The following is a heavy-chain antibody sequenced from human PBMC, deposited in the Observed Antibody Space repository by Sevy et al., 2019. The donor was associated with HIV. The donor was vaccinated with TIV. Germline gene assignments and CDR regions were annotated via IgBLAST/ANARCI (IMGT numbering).Heavy chain of an antibody. J-gene: IGHJ5*02. CDR2: MYYSGIT. CDR3: ARMNYSASAPGSWFDP. V-gene: IGHV4-59*01. Sequence: SETLSLTCTVSGGSISSYYWSWIQQPPGKGLEWIAYMYYSGITNYSPSLKSRLTISIDTSKNHFSLKLRSVTAADTAVYYCARMNYSASAPGSWFDPWGQGTLVTVSS. D-gene: IGHD1-26*01. CDR1: GGSISSYY.